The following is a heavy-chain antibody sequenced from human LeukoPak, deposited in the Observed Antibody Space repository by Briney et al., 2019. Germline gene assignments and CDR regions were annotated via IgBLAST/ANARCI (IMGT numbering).Heavy chain of an antibody. Sequence: ASVKVSCKASGYTFTSYDINWVRQATGQGLEWMGRMNPNSGNTGYAQRFQGRVTMTRNTSISTAYMELSSLRSEDTAVYYCASYYYGSGSYSDYWGQGTLVTVSS. D-gene: IGHD3-10*01. J-gene: IGHJ4*02. V-gene: IGHV1-8*01. CDR2: MNPNSGNT. CDR3: ASYYYGSGSYSDY. CDR1: GYTFTSYD.